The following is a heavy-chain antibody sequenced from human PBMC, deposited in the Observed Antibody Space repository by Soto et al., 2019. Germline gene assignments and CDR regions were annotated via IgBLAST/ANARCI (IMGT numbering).Heavy chain of an antibody. D-gene: IGHD3-16*02. V-gene: IGHV3-66*01. Sequence: GGSLRLSCAASGFTVSSNYMSWVRQAPGKGLEWVSVIYSGGSTYYADSVKGRFTISRDNSKNTLYLQMNSLRAEDTAVYYCARVNKIDRWFDPWGQGTLVTVSS. J-gene: IGHJ5*02. CDR3: ARVNKIDRWFDP. CDR2: IYSGGST. CDR1: GFTVSSNY.